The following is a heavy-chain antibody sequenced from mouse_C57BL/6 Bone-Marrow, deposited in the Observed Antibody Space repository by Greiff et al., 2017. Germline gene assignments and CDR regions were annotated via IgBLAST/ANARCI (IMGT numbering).Heavy chain of an antibody. V-gene: IGHV1-7*01. D-gene: IGHD1-1*01. CDR1: GYTFTSYW. J-gene: IGHJ3*01. CDR3: ARGSLITTVVARGFAD. Sequence: QVQLQQSGAELAKPGASVKLSCKASGYTFTSYWMHWVKQRPGQGLEWIGYINPSSGYTKYNQKFKDKATLTADKSSSTAYMQLSSLTYEDSAVYYCARGSLITTVVARGFADWGQGTLVTVSA. CDR2: INPSSGYT.